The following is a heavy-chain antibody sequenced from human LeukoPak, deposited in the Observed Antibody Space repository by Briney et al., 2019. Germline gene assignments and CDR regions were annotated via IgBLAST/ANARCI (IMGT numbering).Heavy chain of an antibody. CDR1: GSRFTSYW. D-gene: IGHD4-17*01. Sequence: GESLKISYKGSGSRFTSYWIGWVRQMPGKGRGWVGIVYPGDSDTRYSPSFQGQVTISPDKSISTAYLQWRSLKASDTAMYYCARRRRDYGDNWFDPWGQGTLVTVSS. J-gene: IGHJ5*02. V-gene: IGHV5-51*01. CDR2: VYPGDSDT. CDR3: ARRRRDYGDNWFDP.